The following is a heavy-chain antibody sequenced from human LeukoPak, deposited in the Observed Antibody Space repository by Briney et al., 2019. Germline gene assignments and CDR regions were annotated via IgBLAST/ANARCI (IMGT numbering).Heavy chain of an antibody. J-gene: IGHJ6*03. V-gene: IGHV4-61*02. CDR1: GGSIRSGSYY. Sequence: SQTLSLTCTVSGGSIRSGSYYWSWIRQPAGKGLEWIGRIYTSGSTSYNPSLKSRVTISADTSKNQFSLKLSSVTAADTAVYYCARAPDYFYYYYMDVWGKGTTVTISS. CDR3: ARAPDYFYYYYMDV. CDR2: IYTSGST.